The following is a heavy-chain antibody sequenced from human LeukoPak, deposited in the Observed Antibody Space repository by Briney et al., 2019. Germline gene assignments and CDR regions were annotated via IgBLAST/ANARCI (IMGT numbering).Heavy chain of an antibody. D-gene: IGHD6-13*01. CDR2: IRNSGST. V-gene: IGHV4-59*01. CDR3: ARWAAAGERRENWFDP. CDR1: GGSISSYY. Sequence: SETLSLTCTVSGGSISSYYWSWIRQSPGKGLEWIGYIRNSGSTNYNPSLKSRVTMSVDTSKKQFSLKLSSVTAADTAVYYCARWAAAGERRENWFDPWGQGTLVTVSS. J-gene: IGHJ5*02.